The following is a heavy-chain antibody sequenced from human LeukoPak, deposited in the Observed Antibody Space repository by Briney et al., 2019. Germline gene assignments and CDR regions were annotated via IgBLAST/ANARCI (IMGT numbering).Heavy chain of an antibody. CDR2: ISSSSSTI. Sequence: GGSLRLSCAASGFTFSSYSMNWVRQAPGKGLEWVSHISSSSSTIYYADSVKGRFTISRDNAKNSLYLQMNSLRAEDTAVYYCARGTALGADYYDSSGFEDYWGQGTLVTVSS. J-gene: IGHJ4*02. CDR1: GFTFSSYS. CDR3: ARGTALGADYYDSSGFEDY. D-gene: IGHD3-22*01. V-gene: IGHV3-48*04.